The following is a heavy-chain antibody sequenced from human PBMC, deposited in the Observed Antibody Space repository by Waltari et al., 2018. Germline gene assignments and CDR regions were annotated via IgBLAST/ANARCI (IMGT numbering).Heavy chain of an antibody. CDR1: GGSISRGGYY. CDR2: IYQSGST. J-gene: IGHJ6*02. Sequence: QVQLQESGPGLVKPSQTLSLTCTVSGGSISRGGYYLSWIRQPPGKGLEWIGYIYQSGSTYYNPSLKSRVTISVDRSKNQFSLKLSSVTAADTAVYYCASSTVTALPYYYYGMDVWGQGTTVTVSS. CDR3: ASSTVTALPYYYYGMDV. V-gene: IGHV4-30-4*08. D-gene: IGHD4-17*01.